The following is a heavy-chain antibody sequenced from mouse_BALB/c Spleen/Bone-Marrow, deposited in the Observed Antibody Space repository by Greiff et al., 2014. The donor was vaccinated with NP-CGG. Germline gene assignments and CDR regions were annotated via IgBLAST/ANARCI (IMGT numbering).Heavy chain of an antibody. V-gene: IGHV1-81*01. Sequence: QVQLQQSGPELVKPGASVKMSCKASGYTFTDYVISWVKQRTGQGLEWIGEIYPGSGSTYYNEKFKGKATLTADKSPNTAYMQLSSLTSEDSAVYFCARYYDYDWYFDVWGAGTTVTVSS. D-gene: IGHD2-4*01. CDR1: GYTFTDYV. CDR2: IYPGSGST. CDR3: ARYYDYDWYFDV. J-gene: IGHJ1*01.